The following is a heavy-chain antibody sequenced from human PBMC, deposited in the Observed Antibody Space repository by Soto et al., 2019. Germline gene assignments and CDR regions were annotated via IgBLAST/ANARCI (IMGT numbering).Heavy chain of an antibody. J-gene: IGHJ4*02. CDR3: ARGSTIAPRRGVDY. CDR2: INTDNGDT. CDR1: GYTFTTYG. V-gene: IGHV1-18*01. D-gene: IGHD6-6*01. Sequence: QVPLVQSGAEVKKPGASVRVSCKASGYTFTTYGISWVRQAPGQGLEWMGWINTDNGDTNYAQDLQARVTMTTDTSTSTAYRELRSLRSEDTAVYYCARGSTIAPRRGVDYWGQGTLVTVSS.